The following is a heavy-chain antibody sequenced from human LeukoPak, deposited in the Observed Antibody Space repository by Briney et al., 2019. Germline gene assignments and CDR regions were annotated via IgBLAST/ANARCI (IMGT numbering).Heavy chain of an antibody. CDR2: IYHTGST. V-gene: IGHV4-4*02. CDR1: GGSISTTNW. CDR3: ASCDDYGGNPPICDY. Sequence: PSETLSLTCAVSGGSISTTNWWNWVRQPPGKGLEWIGEIYHTGSTNYNPSLKSRVTISVDKSKNQFSLKLSSVTAADTAVYYCASCDDYGGNPPICDYWGQGTLVTVSS. J-gene: IGHJ4*02. D-gene: IGHD4-23*01.